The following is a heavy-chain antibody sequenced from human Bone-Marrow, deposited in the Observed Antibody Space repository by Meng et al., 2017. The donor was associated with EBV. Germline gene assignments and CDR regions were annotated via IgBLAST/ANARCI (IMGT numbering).Heavy chain of an antibody. CDR3: ARDKAVAGTFYLDY. CDR1: GFNFNNYG. Sequence: QVHLVESGGGVVQSGRSLRRSCAAFGFNFNNYGMHWVRLAPGKGLEWVAAIWYDGSEKYYGDSVMGRFTISRDNSMNTLFLQMNSVRVEDTAVYYCARDKAVAGTFYLDYWGQGTLVTVSS. J-gene: IGHJ4*02. CDR2: IWYDGSEK. V-gene: IGHV3-33*01. D-gene: IGHD6-19*01.